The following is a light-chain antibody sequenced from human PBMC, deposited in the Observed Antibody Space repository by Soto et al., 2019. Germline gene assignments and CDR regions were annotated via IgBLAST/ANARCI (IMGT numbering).Light chain of an antibody. J-gene: IGLJ2*01. Sequence: QSALTQPASVSGSPGQSITISCTGTSSDVGNYNLVSWYQQHPGKAPKLMIYEGSKRPSGVSNRFSGSKSGNTASLTISGLQAEEEADYYCCSNAGSSTLVFGGGTKLTVL. CDR2: EGS. V-gene: IGLV2-23*01. CDR1: SSDVGNYNL. CDR3: CSNAGSSTLV.